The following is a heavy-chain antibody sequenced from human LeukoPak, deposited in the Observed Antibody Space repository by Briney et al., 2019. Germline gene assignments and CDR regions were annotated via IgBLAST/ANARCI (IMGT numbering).Heavy chain of an antibody. J-gene: IGHJ4*02. D-gene: IGHD5-12*01. V-gene: IGHV3-21*01. Sequence: PGGSLRLSCAASGFTFSSYSMNWVRQAPGKGLEWVSSISSSSSYIYYADSVKGRFTISRDNAKNSLYLQMNSLRAEDTAVYYCARVDSGYDYIYYWGQGTLSPSPQ. CDR1: GFTFSSYS. CDR2: ISSSSSYI. CDR3: ARVDSGYDYIYY.